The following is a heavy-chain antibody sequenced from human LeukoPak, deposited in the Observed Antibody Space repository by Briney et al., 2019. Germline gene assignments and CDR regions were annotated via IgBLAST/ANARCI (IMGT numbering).Heavy chain of an antibody. CDR2: ISSSRSYI. J-gene: IGHJ4*02. D-gene: IGHD6-19*01. CDR3: ASDRQWLVRGENY. Sequence: GGALRLSCAAPGFTFSSHSMDWVRQAPGKGLEWVSSISSSRSYIYYADSVKGRFTISRDNAKNSLYLQMNSLRAEDTAVYYCASDRQWLVRGENYWGQGTLVTVSS. CDR1: GFTFSSHS. V-gene: IGHV3-21*01.